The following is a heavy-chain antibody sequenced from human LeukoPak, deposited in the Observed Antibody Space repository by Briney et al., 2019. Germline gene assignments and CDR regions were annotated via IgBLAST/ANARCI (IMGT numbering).Heavy chain of an antibody. V-gene: IGHV1-2*02. J-gene: IGHJ4*02. CDR1: GYSFTGYY. CDR3: AGVTTLLRYFDWLSYGGYFDY. D-gene: IGHD3-9*01. CDR2: INPNSGGT. Sequence: ASVKVSCKASGYSFTGYYMHWVRQAPGQGLEWMGWINPNSGGTNYAQKFQGRVTMTRDTSISTAYMELSRLRSDDTAVYYCAGVTTLLRYFDWLSYGGYFDYWGQGTLVTVSS.